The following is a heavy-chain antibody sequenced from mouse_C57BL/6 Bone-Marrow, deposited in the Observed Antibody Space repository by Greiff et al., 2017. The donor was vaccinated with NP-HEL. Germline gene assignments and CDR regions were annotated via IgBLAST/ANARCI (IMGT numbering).Heavy chain of an antibody. Sequence: DVMLVESGGDLVKPGGSLKLSCAASGFTFSSYGMSWVRQTPDNRLEWVATISSGGSYTYYPDSVKGRFTISRDNAKNTLYLQMSSLKSEDTAMYYCARQTGKKGYAMDYWGQGTSVTVSS. CDR2: ISSGGSYT. CDR1: GFTFSSYG. CDR3: ARQTGKKGYAMDY. D-gene: IGHD4-1*01. V-gene: IGHV5-6*02. J-gene: IGHJ4*01.